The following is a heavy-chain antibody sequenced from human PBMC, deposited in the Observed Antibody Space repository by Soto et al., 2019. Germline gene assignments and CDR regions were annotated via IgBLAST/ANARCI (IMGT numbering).Heavy chain of an antibody. J-gene: IGHJ6*02. CDR3: AKSMVRGVMGGVDV. V-gene: IGHV3-64D*06. CDR2: ISSNGGST. Sequence: GGSLRLSCSASGFTFSSYAMHWVRQAPGKGLEYVSAISSNGGSTYYADSVKGRFTISRDNSKNTLYLQMSSLRAEGTAVYYCAKSMVRGVMGGVDVWGQGTMVTVSS. CDR1: GFTFSSYA. D-gene: IGHD3-10*01.